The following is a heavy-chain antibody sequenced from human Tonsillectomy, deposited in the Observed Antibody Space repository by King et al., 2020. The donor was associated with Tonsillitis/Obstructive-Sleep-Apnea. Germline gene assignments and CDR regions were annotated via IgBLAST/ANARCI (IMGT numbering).Heavy chain of an antibody. V-gene: IGHV4-34*01. CDR1: GGSFSGYY. J-gene: IGHJ6*03. Sequence: VQLQQWGAGLLKPSETLSITCAVYGGSFSGYYWSWIRQPPGKGLEWIGEINHSGSTNYNPSLKSRVTISVDTSKNQFSLKLSSVTAADTAVYYCARNTITMVQGVIIQGYYYYYYMDVWGKGTTVTVSS. D-gene: IGHD3-10*01. CDR3: ARNTITMVQGVIIQGYYYYYYMDV. CDR2: INHSGST.